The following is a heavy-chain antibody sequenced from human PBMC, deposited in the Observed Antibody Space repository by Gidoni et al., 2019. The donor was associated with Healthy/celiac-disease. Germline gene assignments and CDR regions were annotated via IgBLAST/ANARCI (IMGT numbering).Heavy chain of an antibody. Sequence: QVQLQESGPGLVKPSETLSLTCTVPGGPISSYYWSWIRQPPGKGLEWVGYIYYSGSTNYNPSLKSRVTISVDTSKNQFSLKLSSVTAADTAVYYCARMVRGVINAFDIWGQGTMVTVSS. J-gene: IGHJ3*02. CDR3: ARMVRGVINAFDI. D-gene: IGHD3-10*01. CDR2: IYYSGST. CDR1: GGPISSYY. V-gene: IGHV4-59*01.